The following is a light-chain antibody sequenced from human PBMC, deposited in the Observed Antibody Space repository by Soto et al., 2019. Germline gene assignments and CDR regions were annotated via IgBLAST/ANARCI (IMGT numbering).Light chain of an antibody. CDR1: QSVGSK. CDR2: DAS. J-gene: IGKJ1*01. Sequence: EIVMTQSPPTLSVSPGERATLSCRASQSVGSKLAWYQQRPGQAPRLLIYDASNRATGIPARFSGSGSGTEFTLTISSLQSEYFAVYYCQQYGSSGTFGQGTKVDIK. CDR3: QQYGSSGT. V-gene: IGKV3D-15*01.